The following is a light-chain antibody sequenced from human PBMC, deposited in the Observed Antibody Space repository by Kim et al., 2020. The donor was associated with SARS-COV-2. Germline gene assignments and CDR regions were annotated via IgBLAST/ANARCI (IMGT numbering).Light chain of an antibody. Sequence: GPSITVSCTGTSSDVGGYNYVSWYQQHPGKAPKLMIFDVNQRPSGVSIRFSGSKSGNTASLTFSGLQAEDEADYYCSSFTSTSTYVFGTGTKVTVL. J-gene: IGLJ1*01. V-gene: IGLV2-14*03. CDR1: SSDVGGYNY. CDR2: DVN. CDR3: SSFTSTSTYV.